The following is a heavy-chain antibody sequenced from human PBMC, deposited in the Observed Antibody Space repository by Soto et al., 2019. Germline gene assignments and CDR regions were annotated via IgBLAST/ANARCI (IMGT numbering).Heavy chain of an antibody. CDR1: GFTFSSYG. CDR3: ARDLGLGYSSGWPLPYGMDV. Sequence: GGSLRLSCAASGFTFSSYGMRWVRQAPGKGLEWVAVICYDGSNKYYADSVKGRFTISRDNSKNTLYLQMNSLRAEDTAVYYCARDLGLGYSSGWPLPYGMDVWGQGTTVTVSS. CDR2: ICYDGSNK. D-gene: IGHD6-19*01. J-gene: IGHJ6*02. V-gene: IGHV3-33*01.